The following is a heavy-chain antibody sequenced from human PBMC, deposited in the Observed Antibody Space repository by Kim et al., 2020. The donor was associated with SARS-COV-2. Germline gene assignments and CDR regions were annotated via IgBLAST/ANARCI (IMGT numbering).Heavy chain of an antibody. CDR3: ARGSGWLFAL. J-gene: IGHJ4*02. D-gene: IGHD6-19*01. CDR2: INRGGSEK. V-gene: IGHV3-7*03. Sequence: GGSLRLSCAASGFTSTSHWMNWVRQTPGKGLEWVANINRGGSEKYYVDSVKGRFTISRDSAKNSMYLQMNSLRAEDTAVYYCARGSGWLFALWGQGTRVTVSS. CDR1: GFTSTSHW.